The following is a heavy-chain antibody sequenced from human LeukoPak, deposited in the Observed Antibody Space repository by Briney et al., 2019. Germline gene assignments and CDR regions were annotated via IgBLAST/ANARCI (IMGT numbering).Heavy chain of an antibody. D-gene: IGHD1-26*01. J-gene: IGHJ6*02. V-gene: IGHV4-31*03. CDR3: AREKWELDYYYYGMDV. CDR2: IYYSGST. Sequence: ASETLSLTCTVSGGSISSGGYYWSWIRQHPGKGLEWIGYIYYSGSTYYNPSLKSRVTILVDTSKNQFSLKLSSVTAADTAVYYCAREKWELDYYYYGMDVWGQGTTVTVSS. CDR1: GGSISSGGYY.